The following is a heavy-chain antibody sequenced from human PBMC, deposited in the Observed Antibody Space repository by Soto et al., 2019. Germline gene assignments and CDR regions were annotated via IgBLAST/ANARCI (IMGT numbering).Heavy chain of an antibody. CDR2: IHYNGNT. CDR1: GDSISAYS. CDR3: ARGRDTAMVSKGNWFDP. V-gene: IGHV4-59*01. D-gene: IGHD5-18*01. J-gene: IGHJ5*02. Sequence: SETLSLTCTVSGDSISAYSWSWVRQPPGKGLEWIGNIHYNGNTKYSPSLKSRVTMSVDTSKNHFSLRLISVTAADTAIYFCARGRDTAMVSKGNWFDPWGQGTPVTVSS.